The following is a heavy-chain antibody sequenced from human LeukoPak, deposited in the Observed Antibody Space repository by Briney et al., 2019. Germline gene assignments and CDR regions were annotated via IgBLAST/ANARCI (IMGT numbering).Heavy chain of an antibody. D-gene: IGHD3-3*01. CDR2: IYYGGST. J-gene: IGHJ6*02. CDR1: GGSISSGGYY. Sequence: SQTLSLTCTVSGGSISSGGYYWSWIRQHPGKGLEWIGYIYYGGSTYYNPSLKSRVTISVDTSKNQFSLKLSSVTAADTAVYYCARDRITIFGVVTPLDVWGQGTTVTVSS. CDR3: ARDRITIFGVVTPLDV. V-gene: IGHV4-31*03.